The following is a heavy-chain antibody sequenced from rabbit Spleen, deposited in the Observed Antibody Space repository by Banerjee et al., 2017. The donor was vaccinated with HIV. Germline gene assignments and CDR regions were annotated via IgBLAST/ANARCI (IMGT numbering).Heavy chain of an antibody. CDR2: IAGSSSGFT. Sequence: QSLEESGGDLVQPEGSLTLTCTASGFSFSSSYMCWVRQAPGKGLEWISCIAGSSSGFTYSATWAKGRFTISKTSSTTVTLQMTSLTAADTATYFCARDTSTSFSTYGMDLWGQGTLVTVS. CDR3: ARDTSTSFSTYGMDL. J-gene: IGHJ6*01. V-gene: IGHV1S40*01. D-gene: IGHD1-1*01. CDR1: GFSFSSSY.